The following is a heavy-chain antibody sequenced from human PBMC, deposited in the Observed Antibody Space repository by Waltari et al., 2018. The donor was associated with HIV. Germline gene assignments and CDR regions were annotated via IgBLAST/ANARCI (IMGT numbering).Heavy chain of an antibody. Sequence: QAQLQQWGTGLLKPSEALSLTCAVYGASFNDYYWTWIRQSPGNDLEWMGDSGPRGKANVLRSLSRRLSLSTEASKNQLSLPLTSVAATYTAVYFCARCLQMTSYASGNWFWEQMLSRYFFDLWGQGTRV. V-gene: IGHV4-34*01. CDR2: SGPRGKA. D-gene: IGHD3-9*01. CDR1: GASFNDYY. CDR3: ARCLQMTSYASGNWFWEQMLSRYFFDL. J-gene: IGHJ4*02.